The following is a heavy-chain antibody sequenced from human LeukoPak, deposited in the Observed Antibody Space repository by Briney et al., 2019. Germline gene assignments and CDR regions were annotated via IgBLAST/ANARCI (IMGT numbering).Heavy chain of an antibody. V-gene: IGHV4-38-2*02. CDR1: GYSISSGYY. D-gene: IGHD6-19*01. J-gene: IGHJ4*03. CDR3: ARYVAGGFDN. Sequence: SETLSLTCSVSGYSISSGYYWGWIRPPPGKGVEWIGIINHSKSTHYNPSIKRRVTISVDKSKSQFSLELSSVTAADTTVYYCARYVAGGFDNWGQGTLVTVSS. CDR2: INHSKST.